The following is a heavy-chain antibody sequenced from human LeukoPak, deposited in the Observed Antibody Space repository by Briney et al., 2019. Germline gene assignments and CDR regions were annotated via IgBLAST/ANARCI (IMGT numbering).Heavy chain of an antibody. CDR3: ARPFYYYMDV. Sequence: PSETLSLTCTVSDGSISSSSYYWGWIRQPPGKGLEWIGSIYYSGSTYYNPSLKSRVTISVDTSKNQFSLKLSSVTAADTAVYYCARPFYYYMDVWGKGTTVTVSS. V-gene: IGHV4-39*07. CDR1: DGSISSSSYY. CDR2: IYYSGST. J-gene: IGHJ6*03.